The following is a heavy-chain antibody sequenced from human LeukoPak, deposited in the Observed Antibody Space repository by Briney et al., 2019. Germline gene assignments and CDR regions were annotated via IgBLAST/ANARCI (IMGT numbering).Heavy chain of an antibody. CDR2: INHSGST. D-gene: IGHD4-23*01. CDR1: GGSFSGYY. Sequence: SETLSLTCAVYGGSFSGYYWSWIRQPPGKGLEWIGEINHSGSTNYNPSLKSRVTISVDTSKNQFSLKLSSVTAADTAVYYCARVPVVTADFDYWGQGTLVTVSS. CDR3: ARVPVVTADFDY. J-gene: IGHJ4*02. V-gene: IGHV4-34*01.